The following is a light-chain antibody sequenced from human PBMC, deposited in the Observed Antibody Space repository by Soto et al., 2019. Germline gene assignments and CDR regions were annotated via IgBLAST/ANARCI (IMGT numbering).Light chain of an antibody. CDR3: SSYTSSAPIYV. CDR1: SSDVGGYNF. V-gene: IGLV2-14*01. J-gene: IGLJ1*01. Sequence: QSVLTQPASVSGSPGQSITISCTGTSSDVGGYNFVSWYQQLPGRVPKLMIYEVNNRPSGISNRFSGSKSGNTASLTISGLQAEDEADYYCSSYTSSAPIYVFGNGTKVT. CDR2: EVN.